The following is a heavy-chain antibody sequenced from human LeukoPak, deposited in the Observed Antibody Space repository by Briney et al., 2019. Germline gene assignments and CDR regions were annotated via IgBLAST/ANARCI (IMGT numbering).Heavy chain of an antibody. Sequence: PGGSLRLSCAASGFTVSSNYMSWVRQAPGKGLEWVSLIYRGGSTYYADSVKGRFTISRDNSKNTLYLQMNSLTPEDTAVFYCASPGVPALSYYYYYMDVWGKGTTVTVSS. D-gene: IGHD2-2*01. J-gene: IGHJ6*03. CDR3: ASPGVPALSYYYYYMDV. V-gene: IGHV3-66*02. CDR2: IYRGGST. CDR1: GFTVSSNY.